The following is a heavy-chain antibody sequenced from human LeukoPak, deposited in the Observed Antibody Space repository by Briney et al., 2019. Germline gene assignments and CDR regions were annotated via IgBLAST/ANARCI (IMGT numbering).Heavy chain of an antibody. CDR2: IGASGGST. CDR1: GFTFSSYA. D-gene: IGHD3-9*01. Sequence: GGSLRLSCATSGFTFSSYAMSWVRQAPGKGLEWVSGIGASGGSTYYADSVKGRFTISRDNSKNTLYLQMNSLRTEDTAVYYCAKAEGYDILTGLDYWGRGTLVTVSS. V-gene: IGHV3-23*01. CDR3: AKAEGYDILTGLDY. J-gene: IGHJ4*02.